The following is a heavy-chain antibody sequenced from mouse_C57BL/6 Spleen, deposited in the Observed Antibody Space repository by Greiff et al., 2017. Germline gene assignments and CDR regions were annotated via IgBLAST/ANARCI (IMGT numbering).Heavy chain of an antibody. CDR1: GYSIPSGYY. J-gene: IGHJ2*01. D-gene: IGHD1-1*01. CDR2: ISYDGSN. CDR3: ARDLDYYGSSYFAY. V-gene: IGHV3-6*01. Sequence: EVKLMESGPGLVKPSQSLSLTCSVTGYSIPSGYYWNWIRQFPGNKLEWMGYISYDGSNNNNPSPKNRISITRDISKNQFFLKLNSVTTEDTATFYCARDLDYYGSSYFAYWGQGTTLTVSS.